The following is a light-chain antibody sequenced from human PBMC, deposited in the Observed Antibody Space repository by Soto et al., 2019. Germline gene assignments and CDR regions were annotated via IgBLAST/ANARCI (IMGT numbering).Light chain of an antibody. Sequence: DIQMTQSPSTLSASVGDRVTITCRASQSVSGWLAWYQQKPGIAPKLLIYEASSLRSGVSSRFGGSGSGTEFTLTISSLQPVDFATYYCQQYNSWALTFGGGTRVDIK. CDR3: QQYNSWALT. CDR1: QSVSGW. V-gene: IGKV1-5*01. J-gene: IGKJ4*01. CDR2: EAS.